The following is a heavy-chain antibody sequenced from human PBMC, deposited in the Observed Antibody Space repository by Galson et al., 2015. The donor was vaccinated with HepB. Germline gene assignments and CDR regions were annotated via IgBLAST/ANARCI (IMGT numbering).Heavy chain of an antibody. Sequence: SLRLSCAASGFTFSSYTMNWVRQAPGKGLEWVSGISGSGGITYYADSLKGRFTISRDNSKNTLYLQMNSLRAEDTAVYYCAKDRGYDTNYYGMDVWGQGTTVTVSS. CDR1: GFTFSSYT. J-gene: IGHJ6*02. D-gene: IGHD3-10*01. CDR2: ISGSGGIT. CDR3: AKDRGYDTNYYGMDV. V-gene: IGHV3-23*01.